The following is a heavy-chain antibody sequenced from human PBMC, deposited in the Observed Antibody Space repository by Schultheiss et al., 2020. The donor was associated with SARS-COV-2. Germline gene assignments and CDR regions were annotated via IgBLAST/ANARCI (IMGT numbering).Heavy chain of an antibody. V-gene: IGHV5-51*01. D-gene: IGHD6-13*01. CDR1: GYSFTSYW. CDR2: IYPGDSDT. J-gene: IGHJ5*02. CDR3: ARQWGIATNWFDP. Sequence: GGSLRLSCKGSGYSFTSYWISWVRQMPGKGLEWMGIIYPGDSDTRYSPSFQGQVTISADKSISTAYLQWSSLKASDTAMYYCARQWGIATNWFDPWGQGTLVTVSS.